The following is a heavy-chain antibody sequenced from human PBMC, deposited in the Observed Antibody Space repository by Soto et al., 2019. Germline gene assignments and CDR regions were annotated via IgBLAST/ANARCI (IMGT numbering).Heavy chain of an antibody. D-gene: IGHD2-2*02. CDR3: AKIPFEDYSYYMDV. Sequence: GGSLRLSCAASGFTFSSYAMHWVRQAPGKGLEWVAVISYDGSNKYYADSVKGRFTISRDNSKNTLYLQMNSLRAEDTAVYYCAKIPFEDYSYYMDVWGKGTTVTVSS. CDR2: ISYDGSNK. J-gene: IGHJ6*03. V-gene: IGHV3-30-3*02. CDR1: GFTFSSYA.